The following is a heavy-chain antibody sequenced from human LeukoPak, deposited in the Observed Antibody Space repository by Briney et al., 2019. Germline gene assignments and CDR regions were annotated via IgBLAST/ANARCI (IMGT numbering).Heavy chain of an antibody. Sequence: GGSLRLSCAASGFTLSSYWMHWVRQAPGKGLVWVSHINDDGSSTNDADSVKGRFTISRDNAKNTLYLQMNSLRAEDTAVYYCARDLSYSYRGLSGRFDPWGQGTLVAVSS. D-gene: IGHD1-26*01. J-gene: IGHJ5*02. V-gene: IGHV3-74*01. CDR3: ARDLSYSYRGLSGRFDP. CDR1: GFTLSSYW. CDR2: INDDGSST.